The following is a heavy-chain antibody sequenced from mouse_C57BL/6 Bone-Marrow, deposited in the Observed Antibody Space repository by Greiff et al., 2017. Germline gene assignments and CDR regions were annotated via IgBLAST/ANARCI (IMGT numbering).Heavy chain of an antibody. CDR3: ATGFAY. V-gene: IGHV3-2*02. CDR1: GYSITSDYA. CDR2: ISYSGST. Sequence: EVKLVESGPGLVKPSQSLSLTCTVTGYSITSDYAWNWIRQFPGNKLEWMGYISYSGSTSYNLSLKSRISITRDTSKNQFFLELNSVTTEDTATYYCATGFAYWGQGTLVTVSA. J-gene: IGHJ3*01.